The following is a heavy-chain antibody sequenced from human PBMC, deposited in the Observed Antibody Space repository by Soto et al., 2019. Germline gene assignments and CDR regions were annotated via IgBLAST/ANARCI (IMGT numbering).Heavy chain of an antibody. CDR3: VRIDCGGNCYSRSWYFDI. J-gene: IGHJ2*01. CDR2: IRQDGGDK. CDR1: VFTFSNYW. V-gene: IGHV3-7*03. Sequence: EVQLVESGGGLVQPGGSLRLSCVASVFTFSNYWMGWVRQAPGKGLEWVANIRQDGGDKRDLDSVKGRFTISRDNDQNSLYLQMNSLRAEDTAVHYCVRIDCGGNCYSRSWYFDIWGRGTPVTVSS. D-gene: IGHD2-21*02.